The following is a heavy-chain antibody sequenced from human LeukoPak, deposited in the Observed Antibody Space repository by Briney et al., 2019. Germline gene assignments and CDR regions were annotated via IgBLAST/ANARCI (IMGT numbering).Heavy chain of an antibody. CDR3: ARGGENYSSGWEYLLDY. CDR1: GFTVSSNY. D-gene: IGHD6-19*01. CDR2: IYSGGST. V-gene: IGHV3-66*01. J-gene: IGHJ4*02. Sequence: PGGSLRLSCAASGFTVSSNYMSWVRQAPGKGLEWVSVIYSGGSTYYADSVKGRFTISRDNYKNTLYLQMNSLRAEDTAVYYCARGGENYSSGWEYLLDYWGQGTLVTVSS.